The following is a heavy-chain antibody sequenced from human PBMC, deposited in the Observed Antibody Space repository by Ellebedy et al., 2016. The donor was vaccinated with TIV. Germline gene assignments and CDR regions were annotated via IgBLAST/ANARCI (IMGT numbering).Heavy chain of an antibody. V-gene: IGHV3-66*01. CDR1: GFTVSNNQ. CDR2: IYSGGST. Sequence: GESLKISCAASGFTVSNNQMSWVRQAPGKGLEWVSIIYSGGSTYYADSVKGRFTISRDSSKTTLSLQMNSLRAEDTAVYYCAKDSGRSGWYFDYWGQGTPVTVSS. CDR3: AKDSGRSGWYFDY. J-gene: IGHJ4*02. D-gene: IGHD6-19*01.